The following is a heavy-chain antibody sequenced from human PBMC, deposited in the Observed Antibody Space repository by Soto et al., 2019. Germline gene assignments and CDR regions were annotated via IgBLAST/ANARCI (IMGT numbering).Heavy chain of an antibody. Sequence: SETLSLTCTVSGGSISSGDYYWSWIRQPPGKGLEWIGYIYYSGSTYYNPSLKSRVTISVDTSKNQFSLKLSSVTAADTAVYYCARDDGGYCSGGSCYADAFDIWGQGTMVTVSS. CDR2: IYYSGST. V-gene: IGHV4-30-4*01. CDR1: GGSISSGDYY. D-gene: IGHD2-15*01. J-gene: IGHJ3*02. CDR3: ARDDGGYCSGGSCYADAFDI.